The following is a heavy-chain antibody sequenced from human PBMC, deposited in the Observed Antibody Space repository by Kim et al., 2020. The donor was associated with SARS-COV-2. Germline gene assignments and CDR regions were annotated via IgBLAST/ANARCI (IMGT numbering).Heavy chain of an antibody. J-gene: IGHJ4*02. CDR3: ARGYIYGHFDY. Sequence: GGSLRLSCAASGFTFSSYGMHWVRQAPGKGLEWVSLISYDVGNKYYADSVKGRFTISRDNSKSTLYLQMNSLRAEDTAVYYCARGYIYGHFDYWGQGTLVTVSS. D-gene: IGHD5-18*01. CDR1: GFTFSSYG. CDR2: ISYDVGNK. V-gene: IGHV3-30*03.